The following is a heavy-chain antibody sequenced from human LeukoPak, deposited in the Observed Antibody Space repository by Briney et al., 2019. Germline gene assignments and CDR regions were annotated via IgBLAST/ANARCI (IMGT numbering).Heavy chain of an antibody. V-gene: IGHV3-49*03. CDR3: SRSSGWLSVY. CDR1: GFTFGDYL. D-gene: IGHD6-19*01. CDR2: IRRKLDGGTA. J-gene: IGHJ4*02. Sequence: GGSLRLSCTASGFTFGDYLMSWFRQAPGKGLEWVGFIRRKLDGGTAEYAASVKGRFTISRDDSTSIAYLQMNSLKTEDTAVYYCSRSSGWLSVYWGQGTLVTVSS.